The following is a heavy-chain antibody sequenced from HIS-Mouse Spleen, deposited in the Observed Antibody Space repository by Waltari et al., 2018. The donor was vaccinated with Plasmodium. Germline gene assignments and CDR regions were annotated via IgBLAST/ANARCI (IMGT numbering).Heavy chain of an antibody. CDR2: IGTAGDT. CDR3: ARGPTYSSSYYFDY. Sequence: EVQLVESGGGLVQPGGSLRLSCAASGFTFSSYDMHWVLQATGKGLEWVSAIGTAGDTYYPGSVKGRFTISRENAKNSLYLQMNSLRAGDTAVYYCARGPTYSSSYYFDYWGQGTLVTVSS. CDR1: GFTFSSYD. J-gene: IGHJ4*02. V-gene: IGHV3-13*01. D-gene: IGHD6-6*01.